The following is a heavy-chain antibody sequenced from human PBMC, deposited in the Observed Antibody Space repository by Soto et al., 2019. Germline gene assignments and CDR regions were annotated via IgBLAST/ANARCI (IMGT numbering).Heavy chain of an antibody. D-gene: IGHD6-6*01. Sequence: PGRSLRLSCAASGFTFSSYSMNWVLQAPGKWLEWVSSISSSSSYIYYADSVTGRFTISRDNAKNSLYLQMNSLRAEDTAVYYCARDLDGADRPDPGLIDYWGQGTLVTVS. J-gene: IGHJ4*02. CDR3: ARDLDGADRPDPGLIDY. V-gene: IGHV3-21*01. CDR1: GFTFSSYS. CDR2: ISSSSSYI.